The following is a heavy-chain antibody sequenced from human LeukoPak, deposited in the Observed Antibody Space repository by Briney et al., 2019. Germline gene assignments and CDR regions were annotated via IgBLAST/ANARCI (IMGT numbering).Heavy chain of an antibody. CDR3: VKDMGRWGSGSSGNWFDL. J-gene: IGHJ5*02. D-gene: IGHD6-6*01. CDR1: GFTFDLYA. CDR2: ISWRSATI. V-gene: IGHV3-9*01. Sequence: GGSLRLSCAASGFTFDLYAMHWARQAPGKGLEWVSGISWRSATIAYADSMKGRFTISRDNAKNSLYLQMNSLRVEDTALYYCVKDMGRWGSGSSGNWFDLWGQGTLVTVSS.